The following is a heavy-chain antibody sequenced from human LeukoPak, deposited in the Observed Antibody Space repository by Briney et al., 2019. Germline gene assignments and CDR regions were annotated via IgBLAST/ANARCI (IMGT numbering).Heavy chain of an antibody. CDR3: ARSPPGGGIDWFDP. Sequence: PGRSLRLSCAASGYTLSSYGMHWARQAPGKGLEWVAVIWYDGSNKYYADSVKGRFTISRDNSKNTLYLQMNSLRAEDTAVYYCARSPPGGGIDWFDPWGQGTLVTVSS. CDR2: IWYDGSNK. D-gene: IGHD2-15*01. V-gene: IGHV3-33*01. J-gene: IGHJ5*02. CDR1: GYTLSSYG.